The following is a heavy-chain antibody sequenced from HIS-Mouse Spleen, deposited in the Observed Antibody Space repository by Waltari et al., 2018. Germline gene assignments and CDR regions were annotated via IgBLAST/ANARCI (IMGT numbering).Heavy chain of an antibody. J-gene: IGHJ2*01. D-gene: IGHD6-13*01. CDR3: AREIPYSSSWYDWYFDL. Sequence: QLQLQESGPGLVKPSETLSLTCTVSGGSISSSSYYWGWIRQPPGKGLVWIGSIYYRGGTYTNPSLKSRVTISVDTSKNQFSLKLSSVTAADTAVYYCAREIPYSSSWYDWYFDLWGRGTLVTVSS. CDR2: IYYRGGT. CDR1: GGSISSSSYY. V-gene: IGHV4-39*07.